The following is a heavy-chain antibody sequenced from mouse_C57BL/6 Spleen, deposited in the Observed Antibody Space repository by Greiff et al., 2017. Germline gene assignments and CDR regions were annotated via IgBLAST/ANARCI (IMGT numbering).Heavy chain of an antibody. CDR1: GYTFTSYW. CDR3: ARCNDAMDY. Sequence: QVQLKQSGAELVMPGASVKLSCKASGYTFTSYWMHWVKHRPGQGLEWIGEIDPSDSYTNYNQKFKGKSTLTVDKSSSTAYMQLSSLTSEDSAVYYCARCNDAMDYWGQGTSVTVSS. J-gene: IGHJ4*01. V-gene: IGHV1-69*01. D-gene: IGHD2-1*01. CDR2: IDPSDSYT.